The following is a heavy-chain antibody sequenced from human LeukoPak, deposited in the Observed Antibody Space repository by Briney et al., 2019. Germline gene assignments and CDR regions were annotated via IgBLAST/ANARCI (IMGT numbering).Heavy chain of an antibody. CDR2: INHSGST. D-gene: IGHD4-17*01. CDR3: AREVPATVTTPGESDY. Sequence: SETLSLTCAVYGGSFSGYYWSWIRQPPGKGLEWIGEINHSGSTNYNPSLKSRVTISVDTSKNQFSLKLSSVTAADTAVYYCAREVPATVTTPGESDYWGQGTLVTVSS. CDR1: GGSFSGYY. J-gene: IGHJ4*02. V-gene: IGHV4-34*01.